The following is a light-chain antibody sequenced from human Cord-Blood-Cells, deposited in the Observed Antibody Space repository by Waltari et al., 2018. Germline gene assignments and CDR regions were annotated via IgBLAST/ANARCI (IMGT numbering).Light chain of an antibody. Sequence: IVMTQSPLSLPVTPGEPASLSCRSSPSRLHSNGYNYLDWYLQKPGQSPKLLIYLGSNRACGVPERFSGSGSGTDFTLKISSLEAEDVGAYYCMQALRTPFTFGPGTKVDIK. CDR2: LGS. J-gene: IGKJ3*01. CDR3: MQALRTPFT. V-gene: IGKV2-28*01. CDR1: PSRLHSNGYNY.